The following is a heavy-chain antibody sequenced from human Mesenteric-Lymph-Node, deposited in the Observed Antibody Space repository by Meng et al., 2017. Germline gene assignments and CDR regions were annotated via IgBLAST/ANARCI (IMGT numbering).Heavy chain of an antibody. J-gene: IGHJ3*02. CDR1: GFSLGLYG. CDR3: ARVGRYCSGGSCSPLGAFDI. Sequence: GESLKISCTGSGFSLGLYGMSWVRQAPGKGLEWVSGINWNGGSTGYADSVKGRFTISRDNAKNSLYLQMNSLRAEDTALYYCARVGRYCSGGSCSPLGAFDIWGQGTMVTVSS. V-gene: IGHV3-20*04. CDR2: INWNGGST. D-gene: IGHD2-15*01.